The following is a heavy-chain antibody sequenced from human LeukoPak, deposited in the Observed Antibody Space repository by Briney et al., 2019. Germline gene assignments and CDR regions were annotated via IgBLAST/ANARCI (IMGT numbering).Heavy chain of an antibody. CDR1: GFTFSSYA. V-gene: IGHV3-23*01. J-gene: IGHJ5*02. Sequence: GGSLRLSCAASGFTFSSYAMSWVRQAPRKGLEWVSAISGSGGSTYYADSVKGRFTISRDNSKNTLYLQMNSLRAEDTAVYYCAKTDADYYDSSGYYHWGQGTLDTVSS. D-gene: IGHD3-22*01. CDR3: AKTDADYYDSSGYYH. CDR2: ISGSGGST.